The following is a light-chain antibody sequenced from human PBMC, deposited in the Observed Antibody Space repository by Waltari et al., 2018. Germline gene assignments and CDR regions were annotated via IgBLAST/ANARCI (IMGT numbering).Light chain of an antibody. CDR3: SAYISSSTLEL. CDR2: DVN. J-gene: IGLJ2*01. Sequence: QSALTQPASVSGSPGQSITISWYQQHPGKAPKLMIFDVNNRPSGVYNRFSGSKSGNTASLTISGLQAEDEADYYCSAYISSSTLELFVGGTRLTVL. V-gene: IGLV2-14*03.